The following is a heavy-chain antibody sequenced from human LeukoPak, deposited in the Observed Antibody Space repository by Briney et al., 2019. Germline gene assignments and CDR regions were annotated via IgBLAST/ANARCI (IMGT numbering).Heavy chain of an antibody. J-gene: IGHJ4*02. CDR3: ASGAGSFDY. D-gene: IGHD1-26*01. CDR1: GGTFSSYA. Sequence: SVKVSCKASGGTFSSYAISWVRQAPGQGLEWMGRIIPILGIANYAQKFQGRVTITADKSTSTAYVELSSLRSEDTAVYYCASGAGSFDYWGQGTLVTVSS. V-gene: IGHV1-69*04. CDR2: IIPILGIA.